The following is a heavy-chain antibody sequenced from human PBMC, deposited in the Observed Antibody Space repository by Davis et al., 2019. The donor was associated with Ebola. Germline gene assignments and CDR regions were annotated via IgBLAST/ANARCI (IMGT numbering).Heavy chain of an antibody. Sequence: ESLKISCAASGFTVSSNYMSWIRQPPGKGLDWIGEINHSGSTNYNPSLKSRVTISVDTSKNQFSLKLSSVTAADTAVYYCARFGYYRGYYGMDVWGQGTTVTVSS. D-gene: IGHD3-3*01. V-gene: IGHV4-34*01. CDR3: ARFGYYRGYYGMDV. CDR2: INHSGST. CDR1: GFTVSSNY. J-gene: IGHJ6*02.